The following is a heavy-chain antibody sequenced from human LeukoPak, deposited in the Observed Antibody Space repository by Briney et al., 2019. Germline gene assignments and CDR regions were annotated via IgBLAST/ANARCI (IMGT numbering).Heavy chain of an antibody. CDR1: GGTFSSYA. Sequence: SVKVSCKASGGTFSSYAISWVRQAPGQGLEWMGRIIPILGIANYAQKFQGRVTITADKSTSTAYMELSSLRSEDTAVYYCARLLGELSYGMDVWGQGTTVTVSS. V-gene: IGHV1-69*04. CDR3: ARLLGELSYGMDV. D-gene: IGHD3-10*01. J-gene: IGHJ6*02. CDR2: IIPILGIA.